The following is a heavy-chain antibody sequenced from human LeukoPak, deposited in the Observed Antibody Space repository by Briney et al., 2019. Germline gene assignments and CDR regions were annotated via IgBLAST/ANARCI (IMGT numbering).Heavy chain of an antibody. CDR3: ARDGGLQSHFDY. D-gene: IGHD5-24*01. CDR1: GDSFNEYY. J-gene: IGHJ4*02. Sequence: KPSETLSLTCSVFGDSFNEYYWNWVRQPPGKGLQWIGYIYHNGNSNYNPSLKGRLTISVDTAKNQFSLKLTSVTAVDTAVYYCARDGGLQSHFDYWGQGALVTVSS. V-gene: IGHV4-59*01. CDR2: IYHNGNS.